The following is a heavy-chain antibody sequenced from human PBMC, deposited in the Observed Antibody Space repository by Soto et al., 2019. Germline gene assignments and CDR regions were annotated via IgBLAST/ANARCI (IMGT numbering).Heavy chain of an antibody. D-gene: IGHD3-9*01. CDR3: ARQTQYYDILTGYPFDP. J-gene: IGHJ5*02. Sequence: QLQLQESGPGLVKPSETLSLTCTVSGGSISSSSYYWGWIRQPPGKGLEWIGSIYYSGRTYYNPSLKSRVTISVDTSKNQFSLKLSSVTAADTAVYYCARQTQYYDILTGYPFDPWGQGTLVTVSS. CDR1: GGSISSSSYY. V-gene: IGHV4-39*01. CDR2: IYYSGRT.